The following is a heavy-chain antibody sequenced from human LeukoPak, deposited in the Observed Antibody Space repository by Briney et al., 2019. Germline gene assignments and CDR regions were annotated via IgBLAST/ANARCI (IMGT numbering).Heavy chain of an antibody. CDR2: IYYSGST. Sequence: SVTLSLTCTVSGGSISRYYWSWIRQPPGKGLEWIGYIYYSGSTNYNPSLKSRVTISVDTSKNQFSLKLSSVTAADTAVYYCARDRVTMVRGVPRYFNWFDPWGQGTLVTVSS. CDR3: ARDRVTMVRGVPRYFNWFDP. D-gene: IGHD3-10*01. J-gene: IGHJ5*02. CDR1: GGSISRYY. V-gene: IGHV4-59*01.